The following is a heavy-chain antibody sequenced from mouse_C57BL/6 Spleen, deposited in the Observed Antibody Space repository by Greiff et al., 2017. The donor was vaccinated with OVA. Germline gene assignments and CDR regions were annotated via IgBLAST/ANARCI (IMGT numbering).Heavy chain of an antibody. Sequence: QVHVKQPGAELVKPGASVKMSCKASGYTFTSYWITWVKQRPGQGLEWIGDIYPGSGSTNYNEKFKSKATLTVDTSSSTAYMQLSSLTSEDSAVYYCAGDGYYYAMDYWGQGTSVTVSS. CDR1: GYTFTSYW. V-gene: IGHV1-55*01. CDR2: IYPGSGST. J-gene: IGHJ4*01. D-gene: IGHD2-3*01. CDR3: AGDGYYYAMDY.